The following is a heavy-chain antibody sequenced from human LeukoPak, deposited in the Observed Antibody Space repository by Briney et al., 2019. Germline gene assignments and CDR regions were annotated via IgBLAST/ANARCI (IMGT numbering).Heavy chain of an antibody. J-gene: IGHJ3*02. CDR3: AAETATTRWNAFDI. CDR2: IVVGSGNT. D-gene: IGHD1-1*01. Sequence: GASVKVSCKASGFTFTSSAVQWVRQARGQRLEWIGWIVVGSGNTNYAQKFQERVTITRDMSTSTAYMELSSLRSEDTAVYYCAAETATTRWNAFDIWGQGTMVTVSS. V-gene: IGHV1-58*01. CDR1: GFTFTSSA.